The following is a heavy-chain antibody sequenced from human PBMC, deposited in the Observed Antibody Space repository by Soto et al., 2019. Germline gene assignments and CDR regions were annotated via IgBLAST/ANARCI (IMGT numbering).Heavy chain of an antibody. Sequence: GESLKISCNGSGYVFTGYYISWVRQMPGKGLEWMGRIDPSDSYTNYSPSFQGHVTISADKSNSTAYLQWSSLKASDTAMYYCARNYGGGYPDYWGQGTLVTVSS. CDR3: ARNYGGGYPDY. V-gene: IGHV5-10-1*01. CDR2: IDPSDSYT. CDR1: GYVFTGYY. J-gene: IGHJ4*02. D-gene: IGHD1-26*01.